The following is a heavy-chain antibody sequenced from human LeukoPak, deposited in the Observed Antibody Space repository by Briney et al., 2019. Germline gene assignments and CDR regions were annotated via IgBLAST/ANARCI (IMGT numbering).Heavy chain of an antibody. CDR1: GFTVSTNF. Sequence: GGSLRLSCAASGFTVSTNFMSWVRQAPGKGLEWVSVIHRGGDTYYAGSVKGRFTISRDNSKNTLYLQMNSLRAEDTAVYYCAKGRSFNDYWGQGTLVTVSS. CDR2: IHRGGDT. V-gene: IGHV3-53*01. J-gene: IGHJ4*02. CDR3: AKGRSFNDY.